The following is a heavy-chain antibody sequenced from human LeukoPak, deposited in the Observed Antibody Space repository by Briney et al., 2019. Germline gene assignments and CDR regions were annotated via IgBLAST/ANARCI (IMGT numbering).Heavy chain of an antibody. CDR3: ARERLLGYCSSTSCYQSSYYYYMDV. J-gene: IGHJ6*03. Sequence: GGSLRPSCAASGFTFSSYWMSWVRQAPGKGLEWVANIKQDGSEKYYVDSVKGRFTISRDNAKNSLYLQMNSLRAEDTAVYYCARERLLGYCSSTSCYQSSYYYYMDVWGKGTTVTVSS. D-gene: IGHD2-2*01. V-gene: IGHV3-7*01. CDR1: GFTFSSYW. CDR2: IKQDGSEK.